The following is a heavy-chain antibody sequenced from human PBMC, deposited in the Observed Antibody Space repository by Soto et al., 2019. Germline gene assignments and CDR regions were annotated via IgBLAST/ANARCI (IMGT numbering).Heavy chain of an antibody. Sequence: GQGLEWMGWINPKSGDTRYAQKFQDWVTMTRDTSISTAYMELRKLRSDDTAIYYCAIEYTSSSRGLDYWGQGTLVTVSS. J-gene: IGHJ4*02. CDR2: INPKSGDT. CDR3: AIEYTSSSRGLDY. D-gene: IGHD6-6*01. V-gene: IGHV1-2*04.